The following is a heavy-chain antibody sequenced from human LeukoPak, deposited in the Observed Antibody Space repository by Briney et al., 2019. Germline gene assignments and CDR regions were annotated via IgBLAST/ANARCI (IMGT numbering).Heavy chain of an antibody. V-gene: IGHV3-66*01. D-gene: IGHD3-10*01. CDR3: ARDGILVWFGELSDNAFDI. CDR2: IYSGGNT. Sequence: PGGSLRLSCAASGFTVSSNHMSWVRQAPGKGLEWVSVIYSGGNTYYADSVKGRFTISRDNSKNTLFLQMNSLRAEDTAVYYCARDGILVWFGELSDNAFDIWGQGTMVTVSP. CDR1: GFTVSSNH. J-gene: IGHJ3*02.